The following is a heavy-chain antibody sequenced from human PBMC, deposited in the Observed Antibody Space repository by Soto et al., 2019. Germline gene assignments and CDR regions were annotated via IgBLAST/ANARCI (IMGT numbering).Heavy chain of an antibody. Sequence: GGSLRLSCAASGFTFSTYWMSWVRQAPGKGLEWVANIKGDGSETYYVDSVEGRFTISRDNAKNSLYLQMTSLRAEDTALYYCARGWGYLASSGFNHINAMDARGQGTTVTVSS. CDR3: ARGWGYLASSGFNHINAMDA. CDR1: GFTFSTYW. CDR2: IKGDGSET. J-gene: IGHJ6*02. V-gene: IGHV3-7*01. D-gene: IGHD3-22*01.